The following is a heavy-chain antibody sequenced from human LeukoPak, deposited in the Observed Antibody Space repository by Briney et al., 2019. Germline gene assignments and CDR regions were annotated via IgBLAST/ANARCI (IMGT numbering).Heavy chain of an antibody. J-gene: IGHJ4*02. D-gene: IGHD2-21*02. Sequence: GGSLRLSCAASGFTFSGSAMHWVRQASGKGLEWVGRIRSKANSYATAYAASVKGSFTISRDDSKNTAYLQMNSLKTEDTALYDCTRHAPFGGGDSDYWGQGTRVTVSS. CDR1: GFTFSGSA. CDR3: TRHAPFGGGDSDY. V-gene: IGHV3-73*01. CDR2: IRSKANSYAT.